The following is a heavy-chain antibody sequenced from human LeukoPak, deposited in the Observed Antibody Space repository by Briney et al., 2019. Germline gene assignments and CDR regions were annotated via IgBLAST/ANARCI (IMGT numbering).Heavy chain of an antibody. Sequence: SETLSLTCAVYGGSFSGYYWSWIRQPPGKGLEWIGEINHSGSTNYNPSLKSRVTISVDTSKNQFSLKLSSVTAADTAVYYCARGVEMATDYVGAFDIWGQGTMVTVSS. CDR1: GGSFSGYY. V-gene: IGHV4-34*01. J-gene: IGHJ3*02. CDR3: ARGVEMATDYVGAFDI. CDR2: INHSGST. D-gene: IGHD5-24*01.